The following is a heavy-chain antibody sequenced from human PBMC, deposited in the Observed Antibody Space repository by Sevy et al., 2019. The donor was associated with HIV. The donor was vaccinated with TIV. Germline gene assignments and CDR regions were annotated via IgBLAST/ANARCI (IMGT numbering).Heavy chain of an antibody. CDR3: ARVRDTSDFPAAFDY. CDR1: GFTCNYYT. J-gene: IGHJ4*02. D-gene: IGHD3-22*01. V-gene: IGHV3-21*01. CDR2: IRRSTEYI. Sequence: GGSLRLSCAASGFTCNYYTMNWVRQAPGKGLEWVSSIRRSTEYIYYADSVKGRFTISRDNAKKSLYLQMNSLRAEDTALYYCARVRDTSDFPAAFDYWGQGTLVTVSS.